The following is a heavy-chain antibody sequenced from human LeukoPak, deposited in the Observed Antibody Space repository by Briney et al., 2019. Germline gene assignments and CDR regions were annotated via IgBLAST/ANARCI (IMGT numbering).Heavy chain of an antibody. Sequence: PGGSLRLSCAASGFTFSSYSMNWVRQAPGKGLEWVSSISSSSSYIYYADSVKGRFTISRDNAKNSLYLQMNSLRAEDTAVYYCARDPYYYDSSGYLAAEGHAFDIWGQGTMVTVSS. D-gene: IGHD3-22*01. CDR2: ISSSSSYI. J-gene: IGHJ3*02. V-gene: IGHV3-21*01. CDR3: ARDPYYYDSSGYLAAEGHAFDI. CDR1: GFTFSSYS.